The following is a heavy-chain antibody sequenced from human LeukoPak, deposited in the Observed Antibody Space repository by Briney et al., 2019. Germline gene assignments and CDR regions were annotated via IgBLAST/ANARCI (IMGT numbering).Heavy chain of an antibody. CDR2: ISSSGSTI. CDR1: GFTFSSYE. J-gene: IGHJ4*02. V-gene: IGHV3-48*03. CDR3: ARVKVQPWREDYFDY. Sequence: GGSLRLSCAASGFTFSSYEMNWVRQAPGKGLEWVSYISSSGSTIYYADSVKGRFTISRDNAKNSLYLQMSSLRAEDTAVYYCARVKVQPWREDYFDYWGQGTLVTVSS. D-gene: IGHD5-18*01.